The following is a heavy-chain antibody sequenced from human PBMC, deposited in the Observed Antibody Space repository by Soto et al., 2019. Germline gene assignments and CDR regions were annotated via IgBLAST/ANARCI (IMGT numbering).Heavy chain of an antibody. D-gene: IGHD3-22*01. J-gene: IGHJ3*02. CDR1: GFTFSSYD. CDR3: ARSILKGYYDSSGFDI. Sequence: GGSLRLSCAASGFTFSSYDMHWVRQATGKGLEWVSAIGTAGDTYYPGSVKGRFTISRENAKNSLYLQMNSLRAGDTAVYYCARSILKGYYDSSGFDIWGQGTMVTVSS. V-gene: IGHV3-13*01. CDR2: IGTAGDT.